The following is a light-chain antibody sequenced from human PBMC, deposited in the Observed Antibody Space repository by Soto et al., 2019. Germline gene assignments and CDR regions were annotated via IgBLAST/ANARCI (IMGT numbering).Light chain of an antibody. V-gene: IGKV3-15*01. CDR2: GAS. Sequence: EIVMTQSPATLSVSPGERATLSCRASQSVSSDFAWYQQKPGQAPRLLIYGASSRATGIPARFSGSGSGTEFTLTISSLQSEDFAVYYCQQYNNWLPTFGPGTKVDIK. CDR1: QSVSSD. J-gene: IGKJ3*01. CDR3: QQYNNWLPT.